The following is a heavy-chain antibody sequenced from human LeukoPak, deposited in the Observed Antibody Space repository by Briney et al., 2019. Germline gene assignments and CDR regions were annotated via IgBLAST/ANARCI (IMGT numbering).Heavy chain of an antibody. V-gene: IGHV3-7*01. CDR1: GFTFSSYW. J-gene: IGHJ4*02. CDR2: IKQDGSEK. CDR3: ARESYSNYGNYFDY. D-gene: IGHD4-11*01. Sequence: GGSLRLSCAASGFTFSSYWMSWVRQAPGKGLEWVANIKQDGSEKYYVDSVKGRFTISRDNAKNSLYLQMNSLRAEDTAVYCCARESYSNYGNYFDYWGQGTLVTVSS.